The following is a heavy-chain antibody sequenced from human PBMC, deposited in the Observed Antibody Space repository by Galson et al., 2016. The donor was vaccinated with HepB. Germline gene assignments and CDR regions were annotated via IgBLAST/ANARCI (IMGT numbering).Heavy chain of an antibody. CDR1: GDSINSPFHY. J-gene: IGHJ4*02. CDR3: VRHSANWNYEGFIAN. CDR2: MSYSGST. D-gene: IGHD1-7*01. Sequence: SETLSLTCTVSGDSINSPFHYWGWIRQAPNKGLEWLGSMSYSGSTSDIPSLGSRFTMSIDTSKSHFSLRLTSVTAADTSVYYCVRHSANWNYEGFIANWGQGILVTVSS. V-gene: IGHV4-39*01.